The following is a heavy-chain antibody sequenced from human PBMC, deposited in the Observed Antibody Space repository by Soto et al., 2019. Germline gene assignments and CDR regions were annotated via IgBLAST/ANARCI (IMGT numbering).Heavy chain of an antibody. V-gene: IGHV1-69*01. CDR2: IIPMYGPA. D-gene: IGHD3-10*01. J-gene: IGHJ5*02. CDR3: ARVASMVRGVSGYWFGP. Sequence: QVPLVQSGAEVKKPGSSVTVSCKASGGTFSSYAIHWVRQAPGQGLEWMGGIIPMYGPAKYAQRFQGRVTITADESTATVDMELTSLTSHDTAGYYCARVASMVRGVSGYWFGPWGHGTVVTVSS. CDR1: GGTFSSYA.